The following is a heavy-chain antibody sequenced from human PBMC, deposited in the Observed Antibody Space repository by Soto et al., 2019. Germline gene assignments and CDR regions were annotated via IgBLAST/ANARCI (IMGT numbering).Heavy chain of an antibody. Sequence: QVQLVESGGGVVQPGRSLRLSCAASGFTFSSYGMHWVRQAPGKGLEWVAVISYDGSNKYYADSVKGRFTISRDNSKNTLYLQMNSLRAEDTAVYYCAKGLAYCGGDCYSHFDLWAVAPWSLSPQ. CDR2: ISYDGSNK. J-gene: IGHJ2*01. V-gene: IGHV3-30*18. D-gene: IGHD2-21*02. CDR1: GFTFSSYG. CDR3: AKGLAYCGGDCYSHFDL.